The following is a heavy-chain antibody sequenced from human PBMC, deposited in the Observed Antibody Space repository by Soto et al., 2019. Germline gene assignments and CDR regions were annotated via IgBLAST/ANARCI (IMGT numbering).Heavy chain of an antibody. V-gene: IGHV3-48*01. J-gene: IGHJ1*01. CDR2: ISSSSSTI. Sequence: EVQLVESGGGLVQPGGSLRLSCAASGFTFSSYSMNWVRQAPGKGLEWVSYISSSSSTIYYADSVKGRFTISRDNAKNSLYLQMNSLRAEDTAVYYWAREGSSGYYYSGHWGQGTLVTVSS. CDR3: AREGSSGYYYSGH. CDR1: GFTFSSYS. D-gene: IGHD3-22*01.